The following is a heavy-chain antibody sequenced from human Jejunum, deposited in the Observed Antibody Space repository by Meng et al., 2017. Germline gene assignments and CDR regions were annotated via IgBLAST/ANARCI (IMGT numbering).Heavy chain of an antibody. Sequence: QLQLQESGSGLVKPSQTLSLRCAVSGGSISTDSYTWNWIRQTPEKGLEWIGDIYHTGKTYYNPSLKSRVTISVDRSKNQFSLNLSSVTAADTAVYYCARMDSALHDFDYWGQGTLVTVSS. D-gene: IGHD3/OR15-3a*01. V-gene: IGHV4-30-2*01. CDR2: IYHTGKT. CDR3: ARMDSALHDFDY. J-gene: IGHJ4*02. CDR1: GGSISTDSYT.